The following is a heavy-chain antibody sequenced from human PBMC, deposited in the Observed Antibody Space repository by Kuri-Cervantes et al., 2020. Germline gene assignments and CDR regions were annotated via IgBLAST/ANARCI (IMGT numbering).Heavy chain of an antibody. V-gene: IGHV1-3*02. D-gene: IGHD2-2*01. CDR1: GYTFTSYA. Sequence: ASVNVSCKASGYTFTSYAMHWVRQAPGQRLEWMGWSNAGNGNTKYSQEFQGRVTITRDTSASTAYMELSSLRSEDTTVYYCARPTILGYCSSTSCYRSLAEYFQHWGQGTLVTVSS. CDR3: ARPTILGYCSSTSCYRSLAEYFQH. CDR2: SNAGNGNT. J-gene: IGHJ1*01.